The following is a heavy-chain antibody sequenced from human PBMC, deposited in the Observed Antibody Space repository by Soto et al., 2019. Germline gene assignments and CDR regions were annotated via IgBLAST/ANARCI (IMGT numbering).Heavy chain of an antibody. D-gene: IGHD6-19*01. CDR2: INPNSGGT. CDR1: GYTFTGYY. CDR3: ARVAAVAGTGAFDI. V-gene: IGHV1-2*04. J-gene: IGHJ3*02. Sequence: VASVKVSCNASGYTFTGYYMHWVRQAPGQGLEWMGWINPNSGGTNYAQKFQGWVTMTRDTSISTAYMELSRLRSDDTAVYYCARVAAVAGTGAFDIWGQGTMVTVSS.